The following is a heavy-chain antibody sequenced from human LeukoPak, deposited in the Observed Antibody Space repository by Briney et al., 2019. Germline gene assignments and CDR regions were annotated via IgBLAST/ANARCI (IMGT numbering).Heavy chain of an antibody. CDR2: VLSGATT. Sequence: GGSLRLSCAASGFTASSNYMTWVRQTPGKGLEWVSVVLSGATTYYADSVKGRFTISTDNSKNTLYLQMNSLRAEDTAVYYCARDGQTSSIWFDFWGQGTLVTVSS. V-gene: IGHV3-66*01. CDR3: ARDGQTSSIWFDF. CDR1: GFTASSNY. D-gene: IGHD6-13*01. J-gene: IGHJ4*02.